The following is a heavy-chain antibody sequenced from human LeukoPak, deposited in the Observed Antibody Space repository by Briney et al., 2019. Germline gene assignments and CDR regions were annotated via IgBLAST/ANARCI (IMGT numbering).Heavy chain of an antibody. J-gene: IGHJ4*02. CDR3: ARGDGYNFIDY. D-gene: IGHD5-24*01. V-gene: IGHV4-61*03. CDR1: GGPISSSSYY. CDR2: IYHSGTT. Sequence: SETLSLTCTVSGGPISSSSYYWGWIRQPPGKGLEWIGYIYHSGTTNYNPSLKSRVSISVDTSKNHFSLTLKSVTAADTAIYYCARGDGYNFIDYWGQGTLVTVSS.